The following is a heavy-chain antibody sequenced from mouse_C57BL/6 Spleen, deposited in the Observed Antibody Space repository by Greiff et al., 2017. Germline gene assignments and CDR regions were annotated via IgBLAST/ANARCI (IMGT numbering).Heavy chain of an antibody. CDR3: ARRDYYDCGRGGWEFDY. Sequence: QVQLQQPGAELVRPGTSVKLSCKASGYTFTSYWMHWVKQRPGQGLEWIGVIDPSDSYTNYNQKFKGKATLTVDTSSSTAYMQLSSLTSADSAVYYCARRDYYDCGRGGWEFDYWGQGTMVTVSA. J-gene: IGHJ3*01. CDR2: IDPSDSYT. D-gene: IGHD2-4*01. V-gene: IGHV1-59*01. CDR1: GYTFTSYW.